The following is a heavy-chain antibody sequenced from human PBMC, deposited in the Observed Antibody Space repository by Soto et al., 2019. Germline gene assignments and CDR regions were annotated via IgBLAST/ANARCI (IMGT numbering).Heavy chain of an antibody. J-gene: IGHJ4*02. Sequence: SETLSLTCSVSGGSIRGSTDYWSWIRQPPGRGLEWIGYVYYNGRSNSNPALKNRVTISVDTSNNQFSLRLRSVTTADTAIYYCARARSSSWYDVWGQGTPVTVSS. V-gene: IGHV4-61*01. CDR1: GGSIRGSTDY. CDR3: ARARSSSWYDV. D-gene: IGHD2-2*01. CDR2: VYYNGRS.